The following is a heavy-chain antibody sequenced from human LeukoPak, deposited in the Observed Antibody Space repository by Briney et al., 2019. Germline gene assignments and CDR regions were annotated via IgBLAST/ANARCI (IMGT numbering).Heavy chain of an antibody. CDR3: ARVAIVAFDI. D-gene: IGHD2-2*03. CDR2: ISSSGSTI. Sequence: GGSLRLSCAASGFTFSSYEMNWVRQAPGKGLEWVSYISSSGSTIYYADSVKGRFTISRDNAKNSLCLQMNSLRAEDTAVYYCARVAIVAFDIWGQGTMVTVSS. CDR1: GFTFSSYE. V-gene: IGHV3-48*03. J-gene: IGHJ3*02.